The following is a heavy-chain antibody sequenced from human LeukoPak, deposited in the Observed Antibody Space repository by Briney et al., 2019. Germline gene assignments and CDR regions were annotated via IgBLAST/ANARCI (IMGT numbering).Heavy chain of an antibody. V-gene: IGHV3-30-3*01. CDR1: GFTFSSYA. J-gene: IGHJ4*02. D-gene: IGHD3-3*01. Sequence: GRSLRLSCAASGFTFSSYAMHWVRQAPGKGLEWVAVISYDGSNKYYADSVKGRFTISGDNSKNTLYLQMNSLRAEDTAVYYCARTWSGHFDYWGQGTLVTVSS. CDR2: ISYDGSNK. CDR3: ARTWSGHFDY.